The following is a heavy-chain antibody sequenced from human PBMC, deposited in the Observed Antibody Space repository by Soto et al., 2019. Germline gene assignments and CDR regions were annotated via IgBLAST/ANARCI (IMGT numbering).Heavy chain of an antibody. V-gene: IGHV1-69*05. Sequence: GASVKVSCKGSGGSFSSYAISWVRQAPGQGLEWMGGVIPIFGTANYAQKFQGRVTITTGKFTSTAYKELSSLRSEYTAVYYCARSNYYESSGYYTWEDIWGQGTMVTVSS. CDR1: GGSFSSYA. J-gene: IGHJ3*02. CDR2: VIPIFGTA. CDR3: ARSNYYESSGYYTWEDI. D-gene: IGHD3-22*01.